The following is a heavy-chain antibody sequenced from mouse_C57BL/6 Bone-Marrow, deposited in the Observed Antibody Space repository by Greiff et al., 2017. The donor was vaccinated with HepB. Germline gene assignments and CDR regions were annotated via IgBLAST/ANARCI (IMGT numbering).Heavy chain of an antibody. CDR2: IDPSDSYT. V-gene: IGHV1-59*01. J-gene: IGHJ2*01. CDR1: GYTFTSYW. CDR3: ARMGEDYFDY. D-gene: IGHD2-3*01. Sequence: VQLQQPGAELVRPGPSVKLSCKASGYTFTSYWMHWVKQRPGQGLEWIGVIDPSDSYTNYNQKFKGKATLTVDTSSSTAYMQLSSLTSEDSAVYYCARMGEDYFDYWGQGTTLTVFS.